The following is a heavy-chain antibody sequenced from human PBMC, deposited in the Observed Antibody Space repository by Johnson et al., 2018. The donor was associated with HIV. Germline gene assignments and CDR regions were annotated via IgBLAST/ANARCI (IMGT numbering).Heavy chain of an antibody. D-gene: IGHD1-26*01. CDR3: AREEPGPPRDAFDI. Sequence: VQLVESGVGSVKPGGSLRFSCGASGLTVSSNYMSWVRQAPGKGLEWVTVISYDGSNKYYADSVKGRSTISTDNSKNTLYLQVNSLSDEDTAVYYCAREEPGPPRDAFDIWGQGTMVTVSS. CDR1: GLTVSSNY. J-gene: IGHJ3*02. V-gene: IGHV3-30*03. CDR2: ISYDGSNK.